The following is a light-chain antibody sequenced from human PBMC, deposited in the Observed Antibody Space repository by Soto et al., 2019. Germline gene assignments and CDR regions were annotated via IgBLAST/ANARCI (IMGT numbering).Light chain of an antibody. CDR1: SSDVGGYNY. CDR2: EVS. J-gene: IGLJ3*02. CDR3: SSYTSSSTGV. Sequence: QSALTQPPSVSGSPGQSITISCTGTSSDVGGYNYVSWYQQHPGKAPKLMIYEVSNRPSGVSDRFSGSRSGNTASLTISGLQAEDESDYYCSSYTSSSTGVFGGGTKLTVL. V-gene: IGLV2-14*01.